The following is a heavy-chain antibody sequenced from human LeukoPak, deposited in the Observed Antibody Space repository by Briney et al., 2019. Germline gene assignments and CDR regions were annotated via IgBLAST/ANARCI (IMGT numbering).Heavy chain of an antibody. V-gene: IGHV4-39*01. CDR1: GFTFSSYA. J-gene: IGHJ6*03. D-gene: IGHD5-12*01. Sequence: PGGSLRLSCAASGFTFSSYAMSWVRQAPGKGLEWIGSIYYSGSTYYNPSLKSRVTISVDTSKNQFSLKLSSVTAADTAVYYCARSGYNYYYYYYMDVWGKGTTVTISS. CDR3: ARSGYNYYYYYYMDV. CDR2: IYYSGST.